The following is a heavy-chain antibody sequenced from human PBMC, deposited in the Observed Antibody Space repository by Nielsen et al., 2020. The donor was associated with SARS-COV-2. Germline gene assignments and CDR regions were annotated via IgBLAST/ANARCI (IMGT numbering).Heavy chain of an antibody. CDR3: ARGGLVVVDSVDY. CDR2: IYSSGGRT. Sequence: SVPVSCMTSVYTLTSHYLHWVRQAPGQGLEWMGLIYSSGGRTIYAQMFQGRVTVTRDTSTSTVYMELSSLRSEDTAVYYCARGGLVVVDSVDYWGQGALVTVSS. CDR1: VYTLTSHY. V-gene: IGHV1-46*01. J-gene: IGHJ4*02. D-gene: IGHD2-15*01.